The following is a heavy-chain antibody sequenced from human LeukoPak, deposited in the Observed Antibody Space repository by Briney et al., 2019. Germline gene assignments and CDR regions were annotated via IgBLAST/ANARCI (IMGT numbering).Heavy chain of an antibody. CDR1: RFTFSTYV. CDR2: ISDTGGDT. V-gene: IGHV3-23*01. D-gene: IGHD3-22*01. CDR3: AKGSSDSRPYYFDY. Sequence: GGSLRLSCAASRFTFSTYVMIWVRQAPGKGLEWVSAISDTGGDTYYADSVKGRFTISRDNSKNTLYLQMNSLRVEDTAVYYCAKGSSDSRPYYFDYWGQGTLVTVSS. J-gene: IGHJ4*02.